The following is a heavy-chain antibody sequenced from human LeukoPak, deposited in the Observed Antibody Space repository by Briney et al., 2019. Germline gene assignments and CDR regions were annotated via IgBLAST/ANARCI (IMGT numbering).Heavy chain of an antibody. CDR1: GLTFSTSG. D-gene: IGHD1-14*01. J-gene: IGHJ4*02. CDR2: IGPTGFDR. V-gene: IGHV3-21*06. CDR3: ATETNGRHYDY. Sequence: GGSLRLSCTTSGLTFSTSGLNWVRQAPGKGLEWVASIGPTGFDRYHADSIKGRFTISRDNANNFLYLQMDSLRAEDAAVYYCATETNGRHYDYWGQGTLLTVSS.